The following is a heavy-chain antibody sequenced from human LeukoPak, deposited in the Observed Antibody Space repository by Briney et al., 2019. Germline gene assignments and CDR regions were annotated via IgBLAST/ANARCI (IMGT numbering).Heavy chain of an antibody. CDR1: GFIFSSHG. J-gene: IGHJ4*02. CDR3: AREGPEAAGDY. CDR2: VSPSGDIT. V-gene: IGHV3-23*01. D-gene: IGHD6-13*01. Sequence: GGSLRLSCAASGFIFSSHGMNWVRQAPGKGLEWVSGVSPSGDITYYADSVKGRFTISRDNSKNTLYLQMNSLRAEDTAVYYCAREGPEAAGDYWGQGTLVTVSS.